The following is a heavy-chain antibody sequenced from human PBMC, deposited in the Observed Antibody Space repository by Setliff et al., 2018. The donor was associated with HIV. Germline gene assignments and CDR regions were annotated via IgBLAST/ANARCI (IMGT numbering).Heavy chain of an antibody. J-gene: IGHJ3*02. V-gene: IGHV1-18*01. CDR1: GYSFTSYV. D-gene: IGHD2-2*01. CDR2: ISAHNGHT. CDR3: ARGVPADAYAFDI. Sequence: ASVKVSCKASGYSFTSYVFTWVRQAPGQGLEWMGWISAHNGHTDYAQKFQDRVTMSTDTSTTTAFMELRSLISDDTAVYYCARGVPADAYAFDIWGQGKLVTVS.